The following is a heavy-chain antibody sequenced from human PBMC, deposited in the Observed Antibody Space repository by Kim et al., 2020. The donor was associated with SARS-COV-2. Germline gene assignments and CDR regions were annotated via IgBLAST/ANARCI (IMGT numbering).Heavy chain of an antibody. Sequence: GGSLRLSCAASGFTFSSYSMNWVRQAPGKGLEWVSSISSSSSYIYYADSVKGRFTISRDNAKNSLYLQMNSLRAEDTAVYYCARVKYSSGWSFDYWGQGTLVTVSS. CDR1: GFTFSSYS. CDR3: ARVKYSSGWSFDY. V-gene: IGHV3-21*01. J-gene: IGHJ4*02. D-gene: IGHD6-19*01. CDR2: ISSSSSYI.